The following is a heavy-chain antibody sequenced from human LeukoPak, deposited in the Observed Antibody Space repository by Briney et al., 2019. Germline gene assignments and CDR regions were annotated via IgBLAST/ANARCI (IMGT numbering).Heavy chain of an antibody. CDR2: ISAYNGNT. Sequence: GASVKVSCKASGYTVTSYGISWVRQAPGQGLEWMGWISAYNGNTNYAQKLQGRVTLTTDTSTSTAYMELRSLRSDDTAVYYCARAYCSGGSCYPHYFDYWGQGTLVTVSS. V-gene: IGHV1-18*01. D-gene: IGHD2-15*01. J-gene: IGHJ4*02. CDR3: ARAYCSGGSCYPHYFDY. CDR1: GYTVTSYG.